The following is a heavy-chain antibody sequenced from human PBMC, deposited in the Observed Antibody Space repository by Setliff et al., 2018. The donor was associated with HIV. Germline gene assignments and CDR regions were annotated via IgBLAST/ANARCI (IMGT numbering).Heavy chain of an antibody. D-gene: IGHD3-3*02. CDR2: FYGTAST. V-gene: IGHV4-61*09. J-gene: IGHJ3*02. Sequence: SETLSLTCTVSGGSIRGGAYYWNWIRQSAGKGLEWIGHFYGTASTNYSPSLKSRLTISVDTWENEVSLKLSSVTAADTAIYYCARGDQLGLDIWGQGTKVTVSS. CDR3: ARGDQLGLDI. CDR1: GGSIRGGAYY.